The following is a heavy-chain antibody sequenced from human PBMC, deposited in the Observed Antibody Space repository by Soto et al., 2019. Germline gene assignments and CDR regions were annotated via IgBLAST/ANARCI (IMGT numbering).Heavy chain of an antibody. V-gene: IGHV4-4*02. Sequence: TSETLSLTCAVSGGSISSSNWWSWVRQPPGKGLEWIGEIYHSGSTNYNPSLKSRVTISVDKSKNQFSLKLSSVTAADTAVYYCARGHIVVVPAAKTGEFYYYYGMDVWGQGTTVTVSS. CDR1: GGSISSSNW. CDR2: IYHSGST. D-gene: IGHD2-2*01. J-gene: IGHJ6*02. CDR3: ARGHIVVVPAAKTGEFYYYYGMDV.